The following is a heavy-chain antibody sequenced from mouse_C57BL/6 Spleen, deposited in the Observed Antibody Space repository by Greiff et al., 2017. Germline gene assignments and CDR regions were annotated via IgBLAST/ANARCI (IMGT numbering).Heavy chain of an antibody. CDR2: IRSKSSNYAT. J-gene: IGHJ1*03. D-gene: IGHD1-1*01. Sequence: EVQLVESGGGLVQPKGSLKLSCAASGFTFNTYAMHWVRQAPGKGLEWVARIRSKSSNYATYSADSVKDRFTISRDDSQSMLYLQMNNLKTEDTAMYYGVREEDYYGVWYFDVWGTGTTVTVSS. CDR1: GFTFNTYA. V-gene: IGHV10-3*01. CDR3: VREEDYYGVWYFDV.